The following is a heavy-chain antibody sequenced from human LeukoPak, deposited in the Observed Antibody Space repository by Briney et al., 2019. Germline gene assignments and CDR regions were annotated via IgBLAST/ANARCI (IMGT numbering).Heavy chain of an antibody. D-gene: IGHD3-16*01. CDR1: GGSISSSSYY. Sequence: PSETLSLTCTVSGGSISSSSYYWGWIRQPPGKGLEWIGSIYYSGSTYYNPSLKSRVTMSVDTSKNQFSLKLSSVTAADTAVYYCARYGGYYFDYWGQGTLVTVSS. CDR3: ARYGGYYFDY. V-gene: IGHV4-39*01. J-gene: IGHJ4*02. CDR2: IYYSGST.